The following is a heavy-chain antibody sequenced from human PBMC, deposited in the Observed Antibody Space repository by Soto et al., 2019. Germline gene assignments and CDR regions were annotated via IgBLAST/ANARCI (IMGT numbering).Heavy chain of an antibody. CDR1: GFPFSSYA. J-gene: IGHJ4*02. V-gene: IGHV3-30-3*01. CDR2: ISYDGSNK. CDR3: ARVDIAVAGGADSLDY. Sequence: QVQMVESGGGVVQPGRSLRLSCAASGFPFSSYAMHWVRQAPGKGLEWVAVISYDGSNKYYADSVKGRFTISRDNSKNTLYMQMNSLRAEDTAVYYCARVDIAVAGGADSLDYWGQGTLFTVSS. D-gene: IGHD6-19*01.